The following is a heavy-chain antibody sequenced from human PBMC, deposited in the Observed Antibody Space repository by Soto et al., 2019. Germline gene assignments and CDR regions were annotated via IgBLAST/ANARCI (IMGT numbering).Heavy chain of an antibody. CDR1: GFTVRANY. Sequence: EVQLVESGGGLIQPGGSLRLSCAVSGFTVRANYMSWVRQAPGKGLEWVSVIYSGGTTYYADSVKGRFIISRDISKNTLDCQINIQSAEDTAVCDCHGYGYWGQGRLVTVSS. J-gene: IGHJ4*02. CDR2: IYSGGTT. V-gene: IGHV3-53*01. D-gene: IGHD5-12*01. CDR3: HGYGY.